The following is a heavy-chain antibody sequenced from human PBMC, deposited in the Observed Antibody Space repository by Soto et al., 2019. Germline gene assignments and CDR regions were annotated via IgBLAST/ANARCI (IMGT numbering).Heavy chain of an antibody. CDR2: IKQDGSEK. V-gene: IGHV3-7*03. D-gene: IGHD6-13*01. J-gene: IGHJ4*02. CDR1: GFTFSSYW. CDR3: ARGQAAGFDY. Sequence: GGSLRLSCAASGFTFSSYWMSWVRQAPGKGLEWVANIKQDGSEKYYVDSVKGRFTISRDNARNSVYLQMNSVRAEDTAVYYCARGQAAGFDYWGQGTLVTVSS.